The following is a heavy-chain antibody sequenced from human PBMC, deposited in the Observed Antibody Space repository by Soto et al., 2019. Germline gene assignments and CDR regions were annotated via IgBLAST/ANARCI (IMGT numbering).Heavy chain of an antibody. CDR3: ARGVTTVTGYGMDV. Sequence: QVQLVQSGAEVKKPGSSVKVSCKASGGTFSSYTISWVRQAPGQGLEWMGRIIPILGIANYAQKFQGRVTSTADKSPRTAYMELSSLRSEDTAVYYCARGVTTVTGYGMDVWGQGTTVTVSS. CDR2: IIPILGIA. V-gene: IGHV1-69*02. J-gene: IGHJ6*02. CDR1: GGTFSSYT. D-gene: IGHD4-17*01.